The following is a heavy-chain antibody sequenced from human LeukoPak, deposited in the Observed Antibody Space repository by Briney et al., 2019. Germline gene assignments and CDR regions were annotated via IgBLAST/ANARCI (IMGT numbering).Heavy chain of an antibody. CDR1: GFTFRSHW. Sequence: GGSLRLSCAASGFTFRSHWMHWVRQAPGKGLVWVSRIKGDESYTNHADSVKGRFTISRDNAKNTLYLRMTSLRAEDTAIYYGVRDGDVYNFDHWGQGTLVTVSS. J-gene: IGHJ4*02. CDR2: IKGDESYT. CDR3: VRDGDVYNFDH. V-gene: IGHV3-74*01. D-gene: IGHD5-24*01.